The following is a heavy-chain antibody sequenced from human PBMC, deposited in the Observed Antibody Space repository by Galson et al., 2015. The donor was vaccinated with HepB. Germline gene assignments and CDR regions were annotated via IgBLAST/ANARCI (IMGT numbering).Heavy chain of an antibody. CDR3: ARERRKGSGSDNWFDP. CDR1: GFTFSSYS. V-gene: IGHV3-48*02. D-gene: IGHD1-26*01. Sequence: SLRLSCAASGFTFSSYSMNWVRQAPGKGLEWVSYISSSSSTIHYADSVKGRFTISRDNAKNSLYLQMNSLRDEDTAVYYCARERRKGSGSDNWFDPWGQGTLVTVSS. J-gene: IGHJ5*02. CDR2: ISSSSSTI.